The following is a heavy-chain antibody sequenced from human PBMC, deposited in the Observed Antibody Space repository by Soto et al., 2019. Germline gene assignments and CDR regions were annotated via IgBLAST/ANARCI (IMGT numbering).Heavy chain of an antibody. CDR1: GASIRSGGYY. D-gene: IGHD1-26*01. CDR3: ASGQVGATTWFDP. J-gene: IGHJ5*02. CDR2: IYDNGTT. Sequence: SETLSLTCTVSGASIRSGGYYWSWIRQDPGKGLEWLGYIYDNGTTYYNPALKSRGSISRDTSKNQFSLKMTSLTAADTAIYYCASGQVGATTWFDPWGQGTKVT. V-gene: IGHV4-31*03.